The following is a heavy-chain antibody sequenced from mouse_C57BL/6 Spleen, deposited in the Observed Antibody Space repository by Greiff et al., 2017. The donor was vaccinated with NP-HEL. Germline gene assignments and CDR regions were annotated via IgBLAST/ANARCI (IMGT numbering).Heavy chain of an antibody. Sequence: QVQLKQPGAELVKPGASVKLSCKASGYTFTSYWMHWVKQRPGRGLEWIGRIDPNSGGTKYNEKFKSKATLTVDKPSSTAYMQLSSLTSEDSAVYYCARGIYYDYGDYAMDYWGQGTSVTVSS. CDR2: IDPNSGGT. V-gene: IGHV1-72*01. J-gene: IGHJ4*01. D-gene: IGHD2-4*01. CDR1: GYTFTSYW. CDR3: ARGIYYDYGDYAMDY.